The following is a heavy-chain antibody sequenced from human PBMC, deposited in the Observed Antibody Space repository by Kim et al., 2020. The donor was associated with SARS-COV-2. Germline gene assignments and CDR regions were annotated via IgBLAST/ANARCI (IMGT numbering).Heavy chain of an antibody. J-gene: IGHJ4*02. CDR3: ARQDRSAWYRPNFDS. V-gene: IGHV4-39*01. Sequence: NPTLKSRVTISIDTFKNQFSLEMSSVTATDSAIYYCARQDRSAWYRPNFDSWGQGTLVTVSS. D-gene: IGHD6-13*01.